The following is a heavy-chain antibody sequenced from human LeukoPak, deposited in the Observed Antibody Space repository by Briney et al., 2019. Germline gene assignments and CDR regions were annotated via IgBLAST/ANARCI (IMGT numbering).Heavy chain of an antibody. CDR3: TTEQHHRSWYYYGSGSRYYFDY. Sequence: PGGSLRLSCAASGFTFSSYAMSWVRQAPGKGLEWVGRIKSKTDGGTTDYAAPVKGRFTISRDDSKNTLYLQMNSLKTEDTAVYYCTTEQHHRSWYYYGSGSRYYFDYWGQGTLVTVSS. D-gene: IGHD3-10*01. CDR2: IKSKTDGGTT. CDR1: GFTFSSYA. J-gene: IGHJ4*02. V-gene: IGHV3-15*01.